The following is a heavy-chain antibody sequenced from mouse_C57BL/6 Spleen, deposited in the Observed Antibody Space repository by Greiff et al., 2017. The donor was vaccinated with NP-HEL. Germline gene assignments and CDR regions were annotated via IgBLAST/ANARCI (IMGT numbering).Heavy chain of an antibody. CDR3: ATDLPRAY. D-gene: IGHD2-1*01. Sequence: EVQVVESGGGLVKPGGSLKPSCAASGFTFSDYGMHWVRQAPEKGLEWVAYISSGSSTIYYADTVKGRFTISRDNAKNTLFLQMTSLRSEDTAMYYCATDLPRAYWGQGTLVTVSA. CDR1: GFTFSDYG. V-gene: IGHV5-17*01. CDR2: ISSGSSTI. J-gene: IGHJ3*01.